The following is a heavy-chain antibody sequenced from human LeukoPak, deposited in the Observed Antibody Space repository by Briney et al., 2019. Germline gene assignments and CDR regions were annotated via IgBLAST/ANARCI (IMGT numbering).Heavy chain of an antibody. J-gene: IGHJ3*02. CDR3: ARDRPHYYDSSGSLANDAFDI. V-gene: IGHV1-18*01. Sequence: GASVKVSCKTSGYTFTSYGISWVRQAPGQGLEWMGWISVHNGNTNYTQKFQDRVTMTTDTSTSTAYMELRSLRSDDTAVYYCARDRPHYYDSSGSLANDAFDIWGQGTMVTVSS. CDR1: GYTFTSYG. CDR2: ISVHNGNT. D-gene: IGHD3-22*01.